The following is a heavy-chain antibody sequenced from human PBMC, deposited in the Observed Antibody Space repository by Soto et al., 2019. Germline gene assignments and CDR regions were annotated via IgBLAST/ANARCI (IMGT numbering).Heavy chain of an antibody. V-gene: IGHV4-59*13. Sequence: QVQLQESGPGLVKPSETLSLTCTVSGGSISNYYWSWIRLPPGKGLEWIGDIYYIGIPNYNPSLKSRVTIAVDTSNNQCSLNVSSVTAADTAEYYGARQNSSWKAYSYYYGMDVWGQGTTVTVSS. CDR2: IYYIGIP. CDR1: GGSISNYY. CDR3: ARQNSSWKAYSYYYGMDV. J-gene: IGHJ6*02. D-gene: IGHD2-15*01.